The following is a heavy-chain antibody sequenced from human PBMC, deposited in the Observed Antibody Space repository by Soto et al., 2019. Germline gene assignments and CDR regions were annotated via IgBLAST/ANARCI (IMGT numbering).Heavy chain of an antibody. D-gene: IGHD6-13*01. Sequence: GGSLRLSCAGSGFTFSSVAMTWVRQAPGKGLEWVSSISGSGDSTYYADSVKGRFTISRDNSKNTLNLQMNSLRAEDTAVYYCARRSSSWYFDYWGQGTLVTVSS. V-gene: IGHV3-23*01. CDR2: ISGSGDST. J-gene: IGHJ4*02. CDR3: ARRSSSWYFDY. CDR1: GFTFSSVA.